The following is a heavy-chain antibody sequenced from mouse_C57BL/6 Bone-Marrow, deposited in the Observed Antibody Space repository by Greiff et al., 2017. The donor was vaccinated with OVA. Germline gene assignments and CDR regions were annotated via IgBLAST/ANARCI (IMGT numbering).Heavy chain of an antibody. CDR2: IYPGSGTT. D-gene: IGHD2-5*01. CDR1: GYTFTSYG. CDR3: ARSYSNLYYYAMDY. V-gene: IGHV1-81*01. Sequence: VQLQQSGAGLVRPGASVKLSCKASGYTFTSYGISWVKQRTGQGLEWIGVIYPGSGTTYYTEKFKGKAMPTRSKSSNNAYMEVRSLTTDDSAVYIGARSYSNLYYYAMDYGGQGTSVTVTA. J-gene: IGHJ4*01.